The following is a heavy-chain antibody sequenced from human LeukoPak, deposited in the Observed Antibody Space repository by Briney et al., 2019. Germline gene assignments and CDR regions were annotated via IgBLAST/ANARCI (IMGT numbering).Heavy chain of an antibody. CDR3: AREGGVSFDWFDP. CDR2: ISSSSSTI. Sequence: GGSLRLSCAASGFTFSSYSMNWVRHAPGKGLEWVSYISSSSSTIYYADSVKGRFTISRDNAKNSLYLQMNSLRAEDTAVYYCAREGGVSFDWFDPWGQGTLVTVSS. J-gene: IGHJ5*02. CDR1: GFTFSSYS. V-gene: IGHV3-48*04. D-gene: IGHD1-26*01.